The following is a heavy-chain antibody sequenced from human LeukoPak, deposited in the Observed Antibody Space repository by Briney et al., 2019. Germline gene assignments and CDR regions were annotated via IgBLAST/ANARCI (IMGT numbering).Heavy chain of an antibody. J-gene: IGHJ4*02. V-gene: IGHV4-4*07. Sequence: SETLSLTCTVSGGSINSYYWGWIRQPAGKGLEWISRIYTSGSTNYNPSLKSRVTMSVDTSKNQFSLNLTSVAAADTAVYYCVRDQGFLAYWGQGTLVTVSS. D-gene: IGHD3-3*01. CDR3: VRDQGFLAY. CDR2: IYTSGST. CDR1: GGSINSYY.